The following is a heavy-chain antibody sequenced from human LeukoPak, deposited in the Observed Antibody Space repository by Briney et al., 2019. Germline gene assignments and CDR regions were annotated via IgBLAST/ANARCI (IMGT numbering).Heavy chain of an antibody. V-gene: IGHV4-34*01. CDR3: ARDPTPYYDFWSGYYGYYCYGMDV. J-gene: IGHJ6*02. Sequence: SETLSLTCAVYGGSFSGYYWSWIRQPPGKGLEWIGEINHSGSTNYTPSLKSRVTISVDTSKTQFSLKLSSVTAADTAVYYCARDPTPYYDFWSGYYGYYCYGMDVWGQGTTVTVSS. CDR1: GGSFSGYY. CDR2: INHSGST. D-gene: IGHD3-3*01.